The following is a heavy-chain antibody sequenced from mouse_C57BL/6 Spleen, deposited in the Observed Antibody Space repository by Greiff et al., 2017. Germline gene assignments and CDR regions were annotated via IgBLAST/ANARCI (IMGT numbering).Heavy chain of an antibody. V-gene: IGHV1-7*01. CDR1: GYTFTSYW. CDR2: INPSSGYT. D-gene: IGHD1-1*01. CDR3: ATLSSDWYFDV. Sequence: VQLQQSGAELAKPGASVKLSCKASGYTFTSYWMHWVKQRPGQGLEWIGYINPSSGYTKYNQKFKDKATLTADKSSSTAYMQLSSLTYEDSAVXYCATLSSDWYFDVWGTGTTVTVSS. J-gene: IGHJ1*03.